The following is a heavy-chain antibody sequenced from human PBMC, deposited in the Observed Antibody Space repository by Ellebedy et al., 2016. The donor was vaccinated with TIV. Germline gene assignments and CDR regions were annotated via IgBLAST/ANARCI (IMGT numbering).Heavy chain of an antibody. Sequence: PGGSLTLSCAASGFTLSSYSLNWVRQAPGKGLEWLSYITSSSGTIYYADSVEGRFTISRDNAKNSLYLQMNSLRDDDTAVYYCARGARDRRSSFDDWGQGTLVTVSS. V-gene: IGHV3-48*02. CDR1: GFTLSSYS. CDR2: ITSSSGTI. J-gene: IGHJ4*02. CDR3: ARGARDRRSSFDD. D-gene: IGHD1-14*01.